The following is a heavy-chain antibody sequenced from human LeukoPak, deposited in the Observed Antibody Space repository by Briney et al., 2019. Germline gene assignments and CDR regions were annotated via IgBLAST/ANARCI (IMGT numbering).Heavy chain of an antibody. Sequence: GGSLRLSCAASGFTFDDYTMHWVRQAPGKGLEWVSLISWDGGSTYYADSVKGRFTISRDNSKNSLYLQMNSLRTEDTALYYCAKDTTNMVRGGVFDYWGQGTLVTVSS. CDR3: AKDTTNMVRGGVFDY. V-gene: IGHV3-43*01. CDR1: GFTFDDYT. CDR2: ISWDGGST. D-gene: IGHD3-10*01. J-gene: IGHJ4*02.